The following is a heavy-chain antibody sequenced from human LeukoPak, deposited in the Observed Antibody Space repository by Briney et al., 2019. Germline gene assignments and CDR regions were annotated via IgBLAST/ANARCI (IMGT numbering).Heavy chain of an antibody. CDR3: ARLNWNYDGSGAFDI. Sequence: GRSLTLSCAASGFTFSSYSMNWVRQAPRKGLEWVSSISSSSFILYADSLKGRFTISRENAKNSVYLQMNSLRAEDTAVYYCARLNWNYDGSGAFDIWGQGTMVTVSS. V-gene: IGHV3-21*01. CDR2: ISSSSFI. D-gene: IGHD1-7*01. J-gene: IGHJ3*02. CDR1: GFTFSSYS.